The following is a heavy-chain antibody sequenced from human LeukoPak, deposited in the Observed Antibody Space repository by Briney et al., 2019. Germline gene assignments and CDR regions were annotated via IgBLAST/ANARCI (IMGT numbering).Heavy chain of an antibody. CDR2: ISAYNGNT. CDR3: ARDGAERPHYMDV. D-gene: IGHD1-1*01. V-gene: IGHV1-18*01. CDR1: GYTFTIFG. J-gene: IGHJ6*03. Sequence: ASVKVCCKASGYTFTIFGISWVRQAPGQGLEWMGWISAYNGNTNYAQKVQGRATMTTDTSTTTAYMELRSLTSDDTAMYYCARDGAERPHYMDVWGKGTTVTVSS.